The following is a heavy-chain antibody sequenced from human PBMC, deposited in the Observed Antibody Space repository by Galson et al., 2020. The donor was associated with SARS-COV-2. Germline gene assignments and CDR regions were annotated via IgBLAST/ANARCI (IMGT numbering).Heavy chain of an antibody. CDR1: GFTFSSYA. CDR3: ARDSILWFGELFRPYYYYMDV. D-gene: IGHD3-10*01. J-gene: IGHJ6*03. CDR2: ISYDGSNK. V-gene: IGHV3-30*04. Sequence: GESLKISCAASGFTFSSYAMHWVRQAPGKGLEWVAVISYDGSNKYYADSVKGRFTISRDNSKNTLYLQMNSLRAEDTAVYYCARDSILWFGELFRPYYYYMDVWGKGTTVTISS.